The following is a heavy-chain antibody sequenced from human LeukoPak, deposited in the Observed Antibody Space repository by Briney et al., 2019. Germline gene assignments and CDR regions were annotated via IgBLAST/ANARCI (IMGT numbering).Heavy chain of an antibody. Sequence: GGSLRLSCAASGFTFSTHTMAWVRQAPGKGLEWVSYISGSTSVIYYADSVKGRFTISRDNAKNSLYLQMNSLRPEDTAIYYCARGLYYIDVWGNGTAVTVS. CDR2: ISGSTSVI. CDR3: ARGLYYIDV. J-gene: IGHJ6*03. CDR1: GFTFSTHT. V-gene: IGHV3-48*01.